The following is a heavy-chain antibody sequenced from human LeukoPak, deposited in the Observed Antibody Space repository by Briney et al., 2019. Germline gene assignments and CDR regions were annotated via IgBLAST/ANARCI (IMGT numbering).Heavy chain of an antibody. J-gene: IGHJ4*02. V-gene: IGHV1-18*01. D-gene: IGHD3-22*01. CDR1: GYTFTSYG. CDR3: ARDFPYYDSSGKGYFDY. CDR2: ISAYNGNT. Sequence: ASVKVSCKASGYTFTSYGISWVRHAPGQGLEWMGWISAYNGNTNYAQKLQGRVTMTTDTSTSTAYMEMRSLRSDDTAVYYCARDFPYYDSSGKGYFDYWGQGTLVTVSS.